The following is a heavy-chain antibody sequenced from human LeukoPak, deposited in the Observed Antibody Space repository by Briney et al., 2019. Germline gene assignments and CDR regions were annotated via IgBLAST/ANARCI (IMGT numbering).Heavy chain of an antibody. J-gene: IGHJ6*03. Sequence: SETLSLICNVSGGSISSYYWNWIRQPPGKGLEWIGYIYTSGGTNYNPSLKGRVAILVDTAKNQVSLKLSSVTAADTAVYYCAKMYKNFHMDVWGKGTTVTVSS. CDR3: AKMYKNFHMDV. CDR2: IYTSGGT. V-gene: IGHV4-4*09. D-gene: IGHD1-1*01. CDR1: GGSISSYY.